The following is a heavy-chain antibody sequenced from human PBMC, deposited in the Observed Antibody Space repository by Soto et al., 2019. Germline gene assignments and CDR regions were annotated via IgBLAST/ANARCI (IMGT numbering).Heavy chain of an antibody. CDR1: GGSISSGGYY. CDR3: AQNQPAAHAFDI. Sequence: QVQLQESGPGLVNPSQTLSLTCTVSGGSISSGGYYWSWIRQHPGKGLEWIGYIYYSGSTSYNPSLRSRVTVSVDTSKNQFSLKLSSVTAADTAVYYCAQNQPAAHAFDIWGQGTMVTVSS. V-gene: IGHV4-31*03. CDR2: IYYSGST. J-gene: IGHJ3*02. D-gene: IGHD2-2*01.